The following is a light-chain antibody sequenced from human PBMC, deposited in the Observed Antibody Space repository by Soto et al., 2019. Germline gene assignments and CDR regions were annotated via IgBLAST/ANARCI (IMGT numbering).Light chain of an antibody. CDR3: QQRSNWPGFT. J-gene: IGKJ3*01. CDR2: DAS. Sequence: EIVLTQSPGTLSLSPGERATLPCRASQSVSSSYLAWYQQKPGQAPRLLIYDASNRATGIPARFSGSGSGTDFTLTISSLEPEDFAVYYCQQRSNWPGFTFGPGTKVDIK. CDR1: QSVSSSY. V-gene: IGKV3-11*01.